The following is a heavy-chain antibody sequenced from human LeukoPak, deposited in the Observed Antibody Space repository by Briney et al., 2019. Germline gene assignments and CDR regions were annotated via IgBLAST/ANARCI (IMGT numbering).Heavy chain of an antibody. CDR2: INTDGSST. CDR1: GFTFSSYW. V-gene: IGHV3-74*01. J-gene: IGHJ6*03. D-gene: IGHD7-27*01. Sequence: GGSLRLSCAASGFTFSSYWMHWVRQAPGKGLVWVSRINTDGSSTSYADSVKGRFTISRDNAKNTLYLQMNSLRAEDTAVYYCAKEREGSLGFKAYYYYYMDVWGKGTTVTVSS. CDR3: AKEREGSLGFKAYYYYYMDV.